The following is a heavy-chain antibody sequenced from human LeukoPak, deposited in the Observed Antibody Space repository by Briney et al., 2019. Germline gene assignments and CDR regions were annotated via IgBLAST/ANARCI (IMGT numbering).Heavy chain of an antibody. D-gene: IGHD7-27*01. CDR2: INPNSGGT. V-gene: IGHV1-2*02. J-gene: IGHJ4*02. CDR3: ARVDTGDFDY. Sequence: PGASVKVSCKASGYTFTSYGISWVRKAPGQGLEWMGWINPNSGGTNYAQKFQGRVTMTRDTSISTAYMELSRLRSDDTAVYYCARVDTGDFDYWGQGTLVTVSS. CDR1: GYTFTSYG.